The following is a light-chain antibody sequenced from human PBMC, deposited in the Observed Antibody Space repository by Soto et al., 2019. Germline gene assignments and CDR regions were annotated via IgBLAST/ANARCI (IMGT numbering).Light chain of an antibody. V-gene: IGKV1-5*03. J-gene: IGKJ4*01. CDR3: QQYNSYLLT. CDR1: QSISTW. CDR2: KAS. Sequence: DIQMTQSPSTLSASVGDRVTITCRASQSISTWLAWYQQKPGKAPNLLIYKASTLESGVPSRFSGSGSGTEFTLTISSLQPDDVATYYCQQYNSYLLTFGGGTKVEI.